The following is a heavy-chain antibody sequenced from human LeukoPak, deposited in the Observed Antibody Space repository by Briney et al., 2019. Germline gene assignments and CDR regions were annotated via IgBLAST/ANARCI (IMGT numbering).Heavy chain of an antibody. D-gene: IGHD6-6*01. V-gene: IGHV3-9*01. CDR3: ARIGSIAARPVDY. Sequence: GGSLRLSCAASGFTFDDYAMHWVRQAPGKGLEWVSGISWNSGSIGYADSVKGRFTISRDNSKNALYLQMNSLRAEDTAVYYCARIGSIAARPVDYWGQGTLVTVSS. CDR1: GFTFDDYA. CDR2: ISWNSGSI. J-gene: IGHJ4*02.